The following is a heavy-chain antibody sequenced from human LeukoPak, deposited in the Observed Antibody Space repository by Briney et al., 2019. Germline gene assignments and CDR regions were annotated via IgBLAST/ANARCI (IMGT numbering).Heavy chain of an antibody. J-gene: IGHJ3*02. CDR1: GGTFSSYA. Sequence: ASVKVSCKASGGTFSSYAISWVRQAPGQGLEWMGGIIPIFGTANYAQEFQGRVTITTDESTSTAYMELSSLRSEDTAVYYCARGDYDILTGYLAPGAFDIWGQGTMVTVSS. D-gene: IGHD3-9*01. V-gene: IGHV1-69*05. CDR2: IIPIFGTA. CDR3: ARGDYDILTGYLAPGAFDI.